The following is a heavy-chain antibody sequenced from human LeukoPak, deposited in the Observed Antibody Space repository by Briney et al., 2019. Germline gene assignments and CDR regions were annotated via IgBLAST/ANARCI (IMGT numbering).Heavy chain of an antibody. D-gene: IGHD3-9*01. Sequence: SETLSLTCTVSGGSISSSSYYWGWIRQPPGKGLEWIGSIYYSGSTYYNPSLKSRVTISVDTSKNQFSLKLSSVTAADTAVYYCARGGEQDYDILTGFYLRPYFDYWGQGTLVTVSS. CDR2: IYYSGST. CDR3: ARGGEQDYDILTGFYLRPYFDY. V-gene: IGHV4-39*07. J-gene: IGHJ4*02. CDR1: GGSISSSSYY.